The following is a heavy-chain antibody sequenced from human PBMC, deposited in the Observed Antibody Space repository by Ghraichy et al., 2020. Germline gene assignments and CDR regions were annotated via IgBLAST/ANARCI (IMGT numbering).Heavy chain of an antibody. CDR3: ARGFDGIIQLWPTTDNWFDP. D-gene: IGHD5-18*01. CDR1: GGSFSGYY. V-gene: IGHV4-34*01. J-gene: IGHJ5*02. Sequence: SETLSLTCAVYGGSFSGYYWSWIRQPPGKGLEWIGEINHSGSTNYNPSLKSRVTISVDTSKNQFSLKLSSVTAADTAVYYCARGFDGIIQLWPTTDNWFDPWGQGTPVTVSS. CDR2: INHSGST.